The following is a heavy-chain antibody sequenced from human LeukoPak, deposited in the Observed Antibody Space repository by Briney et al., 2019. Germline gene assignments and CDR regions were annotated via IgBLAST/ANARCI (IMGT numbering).Heavy chain of an antibody. V-gene: IGHV3-21*01. CDR2: IISSSSYI. Sequence: GRSLRLSCAASGFTFRIYSMNWVPEAPGKGLEGASPIISSSSYIYYTDSVKGRFTISRDNAKNSLYLQMNSLRAEDTAVYYCARDLVSGYDSGDAFDIWGQGTMVTVSS. J-gene: IGHJ3*02. D-gene: IGHD5-12*01. CDR1: GFTFRIYS. CDR3: ARDLVSGYDSGDAFDI.